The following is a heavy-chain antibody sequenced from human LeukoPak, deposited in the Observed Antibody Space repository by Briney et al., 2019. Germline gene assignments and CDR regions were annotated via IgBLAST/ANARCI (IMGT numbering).Heavy chain of an antibody. CDR2: IYYSGST. V-gene: IGHV4-59*01. CDR1: GGSISSYY. D-gene: IGHD6-19*01. J-gene: IGHJ3*02. Sequence: SETLSLTCTASGGSISSYYWSWIRQPPGKGLEWIGYIYYSGSTNYNPSLKSRVTISVDTSKNQFSLKLSSVTAADTAVYYCARDRTPNGYSSGWRIWGQGTMVTVSS. CDR3: ARDRTPNGYSSGWRI.